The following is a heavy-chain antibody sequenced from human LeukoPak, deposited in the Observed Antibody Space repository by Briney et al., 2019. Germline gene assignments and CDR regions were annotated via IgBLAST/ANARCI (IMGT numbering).Heavy chain of an antibody. J-gene: IGHJ5*02. CDR2: IYTSGST. D-gene: IGHD3-10*01. Sequence: SETLSLTCTVSGGSISSYCWSWIRQPAGKGLEWIGRIYTSGSTNYNPSLKSRVTMSVDTSKDQFSLKLSSVTAADTAVYYCARGDYYGSENWFDPWGQGTLVTVSS. CDR1: GGSISSYC. CDR3: ARGDYYGSENWFDP. V-gene: IGHV4-4*07.